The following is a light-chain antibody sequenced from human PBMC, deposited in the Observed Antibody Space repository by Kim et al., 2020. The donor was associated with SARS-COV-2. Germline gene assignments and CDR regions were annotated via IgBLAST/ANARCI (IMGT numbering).Light chain of an antibody. CDR3: QQYNHYSGS. Sequence: SVGDRVTMPCRASQSFSGWLAWYQPNPVKAPNLLIYKTSSLEGGFPSRFSGSGSGTQFTLTISSLQPEDFATYYCQQYNHYSGSFGQGTKVDIK. CDR2: KTS. V-gene: IGKV1-5*03. CDR1: QSFSGW. J-gene: IGKJ1*01.